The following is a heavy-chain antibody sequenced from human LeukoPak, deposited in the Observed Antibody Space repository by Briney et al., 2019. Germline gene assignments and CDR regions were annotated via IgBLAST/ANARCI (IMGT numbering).Heavy chain of an antibody. J-gene: IGHJ4*02. CDR1: GYIFGHNG. V-gene: IGHV1-18*01. Sequence: AASVQVSCKTSGYIFGHNGISWVRQAPGQGPEWMGWISAYYGDTKYAQKFQGRVTMTTDTSTSTAYMELRSLRSDDTAVYYCARDKTTDYGDEVGLDYWGQGTLVTVSS. CDR2: ISAYYGDT. CDR3: ARDKTTDYGDEVGLDY. D-gene: IGHD4-17*01.